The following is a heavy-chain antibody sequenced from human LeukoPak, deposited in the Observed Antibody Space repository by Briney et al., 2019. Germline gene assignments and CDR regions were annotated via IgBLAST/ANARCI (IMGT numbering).Heavy chain of an antibody. Sequence: GGSLRLSGAGYGFTFSTYTLNWVRQAPGKGREWVSTIDSGSTYIYYADSVKGRFTISRDDAKNSLYLQMNSLSAEDTAVYYCARDSTSSWETAFDVWGQGTMVTVSS. D-gene: IGHD1-26*01. CDR1: GFTFSTYT. CDR2: IDSGSTYI. J-gene: IGHJ3*01. CDR3: ARDSTSSWETAFDV. V-gene: IGHV3-21*01.